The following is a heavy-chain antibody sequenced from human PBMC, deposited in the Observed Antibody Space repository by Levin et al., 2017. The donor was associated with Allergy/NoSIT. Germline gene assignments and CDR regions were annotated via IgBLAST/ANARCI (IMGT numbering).Heavy chain of an antibody. CDR3: ARHLAGSGFDPLAY. CDR1: GGSMSGYY. CDR2: IYATWAT. D-gene: IGHD5-12*01. J-gene: IGHJ4*02. Sequence: SETLSLTCDVSGGSMSGYYWSWIRQPPGKGLEWIAYIYATWATNKNPSLKSRVTTSMDTSKNQFSLKLTSATAADTAVYYCARHLAGSGFDPLAYWGQGILVTVSS. V-gene: IGHV4-4*09.